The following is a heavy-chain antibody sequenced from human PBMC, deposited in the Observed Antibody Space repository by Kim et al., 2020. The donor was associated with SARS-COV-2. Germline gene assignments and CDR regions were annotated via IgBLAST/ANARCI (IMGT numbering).Heavy chain of an antibody. CDR3: ARSGEYSYGYSFDY. Sequence: SVKVSCKASGYTFTGYYTHWVRQAPGQGLEWMGWSDPNRGVTNYAQKFQGRVTMTRDTSISTAYMELSRLRSDDTAIYYCARSGEYSYGYSFDYWGQGTLVTVSS. CDR2: SDPNRGVT. D-gene: IGHD5-18*01. V-gene: IGHV1-2*02. J-gene: IGHJ4*02. CDR1: GYTFTGYY.